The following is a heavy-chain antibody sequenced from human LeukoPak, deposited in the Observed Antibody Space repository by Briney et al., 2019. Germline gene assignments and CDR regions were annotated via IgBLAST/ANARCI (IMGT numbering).Heavy chain of an antibody. CDR3: AKGGYSSGWLRGNWFDP. CDR1: GFTFSSYA. V-gene: IGHV3-23*01. D-gene: IGHD6-19*01. CDR2: ISGSGGST. J-gene: IGHJ5*02. Sequence: GGSLRLSCAASGFTFSSYAMSWVRQAPGKGLEWVSAISGSGGSTYYADSVKGRFTISRDNSKNTLYLQMSSLRAEDTAVYYCAKGGYSSGWLRGNWFDPWGQGTLVTVSS.